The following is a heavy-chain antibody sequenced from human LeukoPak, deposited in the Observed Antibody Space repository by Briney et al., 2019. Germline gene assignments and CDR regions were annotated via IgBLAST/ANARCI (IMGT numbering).Heavy chain of an antibody. V-gene: IGHV1-46*01. CDR3: ARDRAYCGGDCYSGDAFDI. Sequence: ASVKVSFKASGYTFTSYYMHWVRQAPGQGLEWMGIINPSGGSTSYAQKFQGRVTMTRDTSTSTVYMELRSLRSDDTAVYYCARDRAYCGGDCYSGDAFDIWGQGTMVTVSS. CDR2: INPSGGST. CDR1: GYTFTSYY. D-gene: IGHD2-21*02. J-gene: IGHJ3*02.